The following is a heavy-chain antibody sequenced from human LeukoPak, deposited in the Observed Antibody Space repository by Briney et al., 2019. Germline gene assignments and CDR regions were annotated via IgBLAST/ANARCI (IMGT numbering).Heavy chain of an antibody. D-gene: IGHD2-2*02. Sequence: ASVKVSCKASGYTFTSYDINWVRQATGQGLEWMGWMNPNSGNTGYAQKFQGRVTMTRNTSISTAYMELSSLRSEDAAVYYCARGFSRIVVVPAAIGYWGQGTLVTVSS. CDR1: GYTFTSYD. J-gene: IGHJ4*02. CDR3: ARGFSRIVVVPAAIGY. V-gene: IGHV1-8*01. CDR2: MNPNSGNT.